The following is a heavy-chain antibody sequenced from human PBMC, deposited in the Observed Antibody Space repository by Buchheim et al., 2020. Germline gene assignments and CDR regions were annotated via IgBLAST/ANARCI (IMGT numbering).Heavy chain of an antibody. CDR3: ASPDVYSRIRQGIGY. CDR2: ISFVGRNK. D-gene: IGHD6-13*01. Sequence: QVQLVESGGGVVQPGRSLRLSCAASGFTFSSYAMHWVRQAPGKGLEWVAVISFVGRNKYYADSVKGRFTIYRDISKNTLYLQMNSLRAEDTAVYYCASPDVYSRIRQGIGYWGQGTL. V-gene: IGHV3-30*04. J-gene: IGHJ4*02. CDR1: GFTFSSYA.